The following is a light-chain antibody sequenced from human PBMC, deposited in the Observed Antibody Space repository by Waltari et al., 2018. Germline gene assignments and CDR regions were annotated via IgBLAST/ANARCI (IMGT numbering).Light chain of an antibody. J-gene: IGKJ4*01. V-gene: IGKV1-5*03. CDR1: QSIRSS. CDR2: EAS. CDR3: QQYDAYALT. Sequence: QMPQSPSTLSASVGDRVTITCRASQSIRSSLAWYQQKPGKAPKFLIYEASSLESGVPSRFSGSGSGTEFTLTISSLQPDDFATYFCQQYDAYALTFGGGTKVEIK.